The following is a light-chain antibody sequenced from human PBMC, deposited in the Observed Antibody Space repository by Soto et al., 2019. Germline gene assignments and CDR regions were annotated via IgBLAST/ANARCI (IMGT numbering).Light chain of an antibody. V-gene: IGLV2-18*02. CDR2: EVS. J-gene: IGLJ1*01. CDR1: SSDVGSYNR. Sequence: LTQPPSVSGSPGQSVSISCTGTSSDVGSYNRVSWYQQPPGTAPKLMIYEVSNRPSGVPDRFSGSKSGNTASLTISGLQAEDEADYYCSSYTSSSTYVFGTGTKVTVL. CDR3: SSYTSSSTYV.